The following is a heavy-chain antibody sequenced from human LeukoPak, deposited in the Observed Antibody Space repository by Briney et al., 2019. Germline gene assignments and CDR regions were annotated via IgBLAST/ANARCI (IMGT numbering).Heavy chain of an antibody. D-gene: IGHD3-22*01. CDR1: GGTFTSYA. V-gene: IGHV1-69*05. CDR3: ARDSGYYDSSGYYPNWFDP. CDR2: IIPIFGTA. J-gene: IGHJ5*02. Sequence: ASVKVSCKAFGGTFTSYAISWVRQAPGQGLEWMGRIIPIFGTANYAQKFQGRVTINTDESTSTAYMELSSLRSEDTAVYYCARDSGYYDSSGYYPNWFDPWGQGTLVTVSS.